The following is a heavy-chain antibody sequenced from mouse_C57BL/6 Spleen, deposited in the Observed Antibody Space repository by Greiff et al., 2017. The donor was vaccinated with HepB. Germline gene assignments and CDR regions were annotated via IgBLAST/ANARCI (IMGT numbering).Heavy chain of an antibody. J-gene: IGHJ4*01. D-gene: IGHD2-4*01. V-gene: IGHV1-80*01. CDR1: GYAFSSYW. CDR2: IYPGDGDT. CDR3: AREGYDYDGPYAMDY. Sequence: QVQLKESGAELVKPGASVKISCKASGYAFSSYWMNWVKQRPGKGLEWIGQIYPGDGDTNYNGKFKGKATLTADKSSSTAYMKLSSLTSEDSAVYVCAREGYDYDGPYAMDYWGQGTSVTVSS.